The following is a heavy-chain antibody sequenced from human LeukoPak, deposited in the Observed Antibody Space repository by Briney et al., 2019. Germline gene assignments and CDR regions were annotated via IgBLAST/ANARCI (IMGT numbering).Heavy chain of an antibody. J-gene: IGHJ3*02. CDR1: GFTFSSYS. Sequence: GGSLRLSCAASGFTFSSYSMNWVRQAPGKGLEWVSYISSSSSTIYYADSVKGRFTISRDNAKSSLYLQMNSLRAEDTAVYYCARAGRYFYDSSGYYYDAFDIWGQGTMVTVSS. V-gene: IGHV3-48*01. D-gene: IGHD3-22*01. CDR3: ARAGRYFYDSSGYYYDAFDI. CDR2: ISSSSSTI.